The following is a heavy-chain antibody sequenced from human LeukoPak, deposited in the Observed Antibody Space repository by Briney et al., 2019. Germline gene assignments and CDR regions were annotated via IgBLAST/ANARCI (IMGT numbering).Heavy chain of an antibody. CDR1: GYTFTGYY. CDR2: ISGYTGDT. J-gene: IGHJ3*01. D-gene: IGHD2-15*01. CDR3: ARAGYCGDGGCRGGNAFDV. Sequence: ASVKVSCKASGYTFTGYYMHWVRQAPGQGLECMGWISGYTGDTKYAQILQGRFTVTTDTSTSTAYMELRSLTYDDTAVYYCARAGYCGDGGCRGGNAFDVWGQGTMVTVSS. V-gene: IGHV1-18*04.